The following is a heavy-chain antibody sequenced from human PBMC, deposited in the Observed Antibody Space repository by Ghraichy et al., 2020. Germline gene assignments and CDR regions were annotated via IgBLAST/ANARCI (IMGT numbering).Heavy chain of an antibody. CDR2: AFHTGSP. CDR3: ARSVHCINGMCYVPYFDY. CDR1: GGSMISSTHY. Sequence: SETLSLTCIVSGGSMISSTHYWAWIRQPPGKGLEWVATAFHTGSPYYSPSLKGRATISVDTSKSQFSLELTSVTAVDTAVYYCARSVHCINGMCYVPYFDYWGQGLLVTVSS. V-gene: IGHV4-39*01. J-gene: IGHJ4*02. D-gene: IGHD2-8*01.